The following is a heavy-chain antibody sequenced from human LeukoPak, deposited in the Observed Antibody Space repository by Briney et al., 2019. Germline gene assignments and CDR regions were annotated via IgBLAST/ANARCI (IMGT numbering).Heavy chain of an antibody. J-gene: IGHJ5*02. CDR2: IYHSGST. V-gene: IGHV4-30-2*01. CDR3: ARGEYYYDSSGYYRPNWFDP. Sequence: SQTLSLTCAVSGGSISSGGYSWSWIRQPPGKGLEWIGYIYHSGSTYYNPSLRSRITMSVDGSKSQFSLKLTSVTAADTAVYSCARGEYYYDSSGYYRPNWFDPWGQGTLVTVSS. CDR1: GGSISSGGYS. D-gene: IGHD3-22*01.